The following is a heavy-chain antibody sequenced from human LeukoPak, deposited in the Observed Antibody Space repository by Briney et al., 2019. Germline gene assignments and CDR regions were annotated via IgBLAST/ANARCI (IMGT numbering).Heavy chain of an antibody. J-gene: IGHJ4*02. CDR3: ARQLYGSQIITAL. CDR1: GFTFSFYI. CDR2: VYSGGDT. Sequence: GGSLRLSCEASGFTFSFYIMSWVRQAPGKGLEWVSVVYSGGDTYYANSVKGRFTISRDNSKNTLYLQMVSLRAEDTAVYHCARQLYGSQIITALWGQGTLVTVSS. V-gene: IGHV3-66*04. D-gene: IGHD4-17*01.